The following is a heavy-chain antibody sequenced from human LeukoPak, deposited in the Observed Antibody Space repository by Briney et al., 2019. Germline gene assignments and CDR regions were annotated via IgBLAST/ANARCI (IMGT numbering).Heavy chain of an antibody. CDR3: VTVNDHVAY. Sequence: GGSLRLSCAPSGFFFTNAWMDWVRQAPGKGLDWVGRIRSNPDGGTPDYAAPVKGRFTISRDDSRSTIYLHMSSLISEDTGVYYCVTVNDHVAYWGRGTPVTVSS. CDR2: IRSNPDGGTP. D-gene: IGHD3-16*01. J-gene: IGHJ4*02. V-gene: IGHV3-15*01. CDR1: GFFFTNAW.